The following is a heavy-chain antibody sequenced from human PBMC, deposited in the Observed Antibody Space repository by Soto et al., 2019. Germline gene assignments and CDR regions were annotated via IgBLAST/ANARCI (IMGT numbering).Heavy chain of an antibody. CDR3: ARVHQDYYYGMDV. Sequence: EVQLVESGGGLIQPGGSLRLSCAASGFTVSSNYMSWVRQAPGKGLEWVSVIYSGGSTYYADSVKGRFTISRDNSKNTLYLQMNSLRAEDTAVYYCARVHQDYYYGMDVWGQGTTVTVSS. J-gene: IGHJ6*02. V-gene: IGHV3-53*01. CDR1: GFTVSSNY. D-gene: IGHD2-2*01. CDR2: IYSGGST.